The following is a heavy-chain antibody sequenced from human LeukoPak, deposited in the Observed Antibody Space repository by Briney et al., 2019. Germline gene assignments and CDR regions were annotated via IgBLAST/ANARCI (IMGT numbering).Heavy chain of an antibody. V-gene: IGHV4-4*09. Sequence: SETLSLTCAVSAASISNYYWSWIRQAPGKGLEWIGHISTSGSTNYNPSLKSRVSISLASPKSRFSLNLYFVTAADTAVYYCASPRSSYRYTFDYWGQGALVTVSS. J-gene: IGHJ4*02. CDR1: AASISNYY. CDR2: ISTSGST. CDR3: ASPRSSYRYTFDY. D-gene: IGHD3-16*02.